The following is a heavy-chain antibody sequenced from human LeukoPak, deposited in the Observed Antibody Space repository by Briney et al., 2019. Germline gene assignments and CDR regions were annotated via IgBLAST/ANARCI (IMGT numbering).Heavy chain of an antibody. CDR3: ARDQWELGYYFDY. V-gene: IGHV4-4*08. D-gene: IGHD1-26*01. CDR1: GGSISSYY. CDR2: IYTSGST. Sequence: SETLSLTCTVSGGSISSYYWSWIRQPPGKGLEWIGRIYTSGSTNYNPSLKSRVTISVDTSKNQFSLKLSSVTAADTAVYYCARDQWELGYYFDYWGQGTLVTVSS. J-gene: IGHJ4*02.